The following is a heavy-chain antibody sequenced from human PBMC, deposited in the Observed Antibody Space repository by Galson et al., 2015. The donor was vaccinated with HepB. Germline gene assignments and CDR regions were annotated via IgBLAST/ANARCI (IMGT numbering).Heavy chain of an antibody. CDR3: AASGLVGGGDAFDI. Sequence: SLRLSCAASGFTFSSYEMNWVRQAPGKGLEWVSYISSSGSTIYYADSVKGRFTISRDNAKNSLYLQMNSLRAEDTAVYYCAASGLVGGGDAFDIWGQGTMVTVSS. V-gene: IGHV3-48*03. D-gene: IGHD3-16*01. CDR1: GFTFSSYE. CDR2: ISSSGSTI. J-gene: IGHJ3*02.